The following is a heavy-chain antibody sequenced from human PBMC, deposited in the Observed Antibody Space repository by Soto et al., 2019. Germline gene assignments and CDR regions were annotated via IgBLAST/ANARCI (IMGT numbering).Heavy chain of an antibody. CDR1: GGSISSSSYY. J-gene: IGHJ4*02. Sequence: QLQLQESGPGLVKPSETLSLTCTVSGGSISSSSYYWGWIRQPPGKGLEWIGSIYYSGSTYYNPSLKSRVTISVDTSKNQFSLKLSSVTAADTAVYYCARKVHGSGRSYYFDYWGQGTLVTVSS. V-gene: IGHV4-39*01. CDR2: IYYSGST. D-gene: IGHD3-10*01. CDR3: ARKVHGSGRSYYFDY.